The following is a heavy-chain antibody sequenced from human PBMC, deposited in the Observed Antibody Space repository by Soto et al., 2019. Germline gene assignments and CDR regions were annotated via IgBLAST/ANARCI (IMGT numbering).Heavy chain of an antibody. CDR3: AREIAAAGTIDY. CDR2: IYYSGST. D-gene: IGHD6-13*01. J-gene: IGHJ4*02. Sequence: SETLSLTCTVSGGSISSYYWSWIRQPPGKGLEWIGYIYYSGSTNYNPSLKSRVTISVDTSKNQFSLKLSSVTAADTAVYYCAREIAAAGTIDYWGQGTLVTVSS. V-gene: IGHV4-59*01. CDR1: GGSISSYY.